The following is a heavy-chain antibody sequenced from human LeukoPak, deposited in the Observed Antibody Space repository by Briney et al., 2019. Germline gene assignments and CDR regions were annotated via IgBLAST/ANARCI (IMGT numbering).Heavy chain of an antibody. V-gene: IGHV3-9*01. CDR1: GFTFDDYA. CDR3: ANGHFDAGAFDI. D-gene: IGHD3-9*01. Sequence: GGSLRLSCAASGFTFDDYAMHWVRQAPGKGLEWVSGISWNSGSIGYADSVKGRFTISRDNAKNSLYLQMNSLRAEDTALYYCANGHFDAGAFDIWGQGTMVTVSS. J-gene: IGHJ3*02. CDR2: ISWNSGSI.